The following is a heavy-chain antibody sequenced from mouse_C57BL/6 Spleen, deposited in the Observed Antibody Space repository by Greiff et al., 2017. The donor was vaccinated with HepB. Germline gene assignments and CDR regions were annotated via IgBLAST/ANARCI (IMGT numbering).Heavy chain of an antibody. CDR3: ARQGGYGSSGFAY. J-gene: IGHJ3*01. CDR2: ISGGGGNT. V-gene: IGHV5-9*01. Sequence: EVQVVESGGGLVKPGGSLKLSCAASGFTFSSYTMSWVRQTPEKRLEWVATISGGGGNTYYPDSVKGRFTISRDNAKNTLYLQMSSLRSEDTALYYCARQGGYGSSGFAYWGQGTLVTVSA. D-gene: IGHD1-1*01. CDR1: GFTFSSYT.